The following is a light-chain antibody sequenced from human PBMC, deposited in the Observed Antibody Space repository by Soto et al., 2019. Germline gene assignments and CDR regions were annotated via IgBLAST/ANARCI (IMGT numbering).Light chain of an antibody. Sequence: QSVLTQPPSVSGAPGQRATITCTGSSSNIGAGYDVHWYQQLPGTAPKLLIYGNSNRPSGVPDRFSGSKSGTSASLAITGLQAEDEADYYCQSYDSSLSVHVFGTGTKVTVL. V-gene: IGLV1-40*01. CDR2: GNS. J-gene: IGLJ1*01. CDR3: QSYDSSLSVHV. CDR1: SSNIGAGYD.